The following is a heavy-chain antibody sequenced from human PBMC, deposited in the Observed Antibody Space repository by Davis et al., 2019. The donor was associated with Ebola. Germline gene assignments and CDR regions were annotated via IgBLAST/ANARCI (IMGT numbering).Heavy chain of an antibody. V-gene: IGHV3-74*01. Sequence: GESLKISCAASGFTFSSYWMHWVRQAPGKGLVWVSRINSDGSSTSYADSVKGRFTISRDNAKNTLYLQMNSLRAEDTAVYYCARDLREYCSSTSCYRHYYYYYMDVWGKGTTVTVSS. CDR3: ARDLREYCSSTSCYRHYYYYYMDV. CDR2: INSDGSST. D-gene: IGHD2-2*02. J-gene: IGHJ6*03. CDR1: GFTFSSYW.